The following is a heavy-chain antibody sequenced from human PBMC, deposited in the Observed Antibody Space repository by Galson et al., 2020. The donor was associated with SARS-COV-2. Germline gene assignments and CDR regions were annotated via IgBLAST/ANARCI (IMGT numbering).Heavy chain of an antibody. CDR2: IVVGSGNT. Sequence: SVNVSCKASGFTFTSSAVQWVRQARGQRLEWIGWIVVGSGNTNYAQKFQERVTITRDMSTSTAYRELSSLRSEDTAVYYCAAPSCSSTSCYDAFDIWGQGTMVTVSS. D-gene: IGHD2-2*01. V-gene: IGHV1-58*01. CDR1: GFTFTSSA. J-gene: IGHJ3*02. CDR3: AAPSCSSTSCYDAFDI.